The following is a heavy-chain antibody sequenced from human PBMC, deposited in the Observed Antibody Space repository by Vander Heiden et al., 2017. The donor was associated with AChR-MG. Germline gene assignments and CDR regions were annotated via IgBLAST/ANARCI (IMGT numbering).Heavy chain of an antibody. CDR3: ARGLSNSSSGGIN. CDR1: GYTFTDYY. D-gene: IGHD6-13*01. CDR2: INPNSGGT. Sequence: QLQLVQSAAEVKKPGASVKASCKASGYTFTDYYMHWVRQAPGQGLGWMGWINPNSGGTNYAQKFQGRVTMTRDTSISTAYMELSRLRSDDTAVYCCARGLSNSSSGGINWGQGTLVTVSS. V-gene: IGHV1-2*02. J-gene: IGHJ4*02.